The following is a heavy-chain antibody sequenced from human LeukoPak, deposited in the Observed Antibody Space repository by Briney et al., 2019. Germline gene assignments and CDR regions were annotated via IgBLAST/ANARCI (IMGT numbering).Heavy chain of an antibody. V-gene: IGHV3-73*01. D-gene: IGHD5-18*01. Sequence: GGSLKLSCAASGFTFSGCAMHWVSQASGKGLEWVGRIRSKANSYATAYAASVKGRFTISRDDSKNTAYLQMNSLKTEDTAVYYCTGGGTAMVTGNYWGQGTLVTVSS. CDR2: IRSKANSYAT. CDR1: GFTFSGCA. J-gene: IGHJ4*02. CDR3: TGGGTAMVTGNY.